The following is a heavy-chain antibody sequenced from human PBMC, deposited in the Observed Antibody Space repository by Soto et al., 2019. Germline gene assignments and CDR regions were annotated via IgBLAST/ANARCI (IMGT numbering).Heavy chain of an antibody. CDR1: GGSISSYY. CDR2: IYYSGST. J-gene: IGHJ4*02. D-gene: IGHD6-19*01. V-gene: IGHV4-59*08. CDR3: ASRPYSSGWYYFDY. Sequence: SETLSLTCTVSGGSISSYYWSWIRQPPGKGLEWIGYIYYSGSTNYNPSLKSRVTISVDTSKNQFSLKLSSVTAADTAVYYCASRPYSSGWYYFDYWGQGTLVTVSS.